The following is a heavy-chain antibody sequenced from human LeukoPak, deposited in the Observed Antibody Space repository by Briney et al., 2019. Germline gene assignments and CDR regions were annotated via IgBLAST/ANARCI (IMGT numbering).Heavy chain of an antibody. CDR3: ARDRTQRRDGYNHGY. CDR1: GYTFTGYY. D-gene: IGHD5-24*01. CDR2: ISAYNGNT. Sequence: GASVKVSCKASGYTFTGYYMHWVRQAPGQGLEWMGWISAYNGNTNYAQKLQGRVTMTTDTSTSTAYMELRSLRSDDTAVYYCARDRTQRRDGYNHGYWGQGTLVTVSS. V-gene: IGHV1-18*04. J-gene: IGHJ4*02.